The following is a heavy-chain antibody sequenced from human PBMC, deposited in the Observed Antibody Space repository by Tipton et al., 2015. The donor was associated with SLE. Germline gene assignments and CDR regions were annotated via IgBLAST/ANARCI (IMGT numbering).Heavy chain of an antibody. V-gene: IGHV4-61*02. CDR3: ARHYDFWSSGAQVDY. CDR2: VWSTGSA. Sequence: TLSLTCTVSGDSIITGDYAWSWFRQPAGKGLEWIGRVWSTGSANYNPSLKSRVTMSIDTSRNQYSLKLSSVTATDTAVYYCARHYDFWSSGAQVDYWGQGTLVTVSS. D-gene: IGHD3-3*01. J-gene: IGHJ4*02. CDR1: GDSIITGDYA.